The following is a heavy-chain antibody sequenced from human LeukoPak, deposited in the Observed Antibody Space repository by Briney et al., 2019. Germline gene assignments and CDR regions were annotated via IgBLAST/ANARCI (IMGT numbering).Heavy chain of an antibody. V-gene: IGHV4-59*01. CDR1: GGSISSYY. J-gene: IGHJ5*02. CDR2: IYYSGST. CDR3: ARDPRDAWFDP. Sequence: SETLSLTCTVSGGSISSYYWSWIRQPPGKGLEWIGYIYYSGSTNYNPSPKSRVTISVDTSKNQFSLKLSSVTAADTAVYYCARDPRDAWFDPWGQGTLVTVSS.